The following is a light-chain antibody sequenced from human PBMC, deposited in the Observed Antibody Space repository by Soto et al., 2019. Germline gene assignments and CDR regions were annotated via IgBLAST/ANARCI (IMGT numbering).Light chain of an antibody. Sequence: DIQLTQSPSFLSASVGDRDTITCRASQGISSYLAWYQQKPGKAPKLLIYAASTLQSGVPSRFSGSGSGTEFTLTISSLQPEDFATYYCQQLNSYPRAFGQGTKVDIK. V-gene: IGKV1-9*01. CDR3: QQLNSYPRA. CDR1: QGISSY. J-gene: IGKJ1*01. CDR2: AAS.